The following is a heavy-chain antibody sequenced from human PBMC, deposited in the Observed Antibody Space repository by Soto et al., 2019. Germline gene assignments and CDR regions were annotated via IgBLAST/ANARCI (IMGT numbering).Heavy chain of an antibody. Sequence: SETLSLTCTVSGASISGFYWSWIRKSAGRVLEWIGRIYATGTTDYNPSLKSRVMMSVDTSKKQFPLKLRSVTAADTAVYYCVRDGTKTLRDWFDPWGQGISVTVSS. CDR1: GASISGFY. J-gene: IGHJ5*02. CDR3: VRDGTKTLRDWFDP. V-gene: IGHV4-4*07. CDR2: IYATGTT. D-gene: IGHD1-1*01.